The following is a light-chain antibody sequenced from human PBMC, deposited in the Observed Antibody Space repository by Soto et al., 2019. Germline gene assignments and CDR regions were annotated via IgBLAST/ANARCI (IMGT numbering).Light chain of an antibody. V-gene: IGKV3-15*01. CDR1: QDITDN. Sequence: EIVVTQSPATLSVSPGERATLSCRASQDITDNLAWYQQRPGQAPRLVIYASTRATGIPARFSGSGSGTEFTLTISSLQSEDFGVYYCQQYYNCPLTFGQGTELEIK. J-gene: IGKJ2*01. CDR2: AS. CDR3: QQYYNCPLT.